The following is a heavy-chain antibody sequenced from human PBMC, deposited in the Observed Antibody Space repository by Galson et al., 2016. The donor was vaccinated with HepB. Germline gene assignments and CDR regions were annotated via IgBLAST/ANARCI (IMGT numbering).Heavy chain of an antibody. Sequence: SLRLSCAASGFTFGDYAMHWVRQSPARGLEWVSGLSWNSDDIAYAESVKGRFTISRDNSQNSLYLQMNGLRADDTAFYYCTRGTTVTLTPYYFDSWGQGSLVTVSS. CDR1: GFTFGDYA. CDR2: LSWNSDDI. V-gene: IGHV3-9*01. J-gene: IGHJ4*02. CDR3: TRGTTVTLTPYYFDS. D-gene: IGHD4-17*01.